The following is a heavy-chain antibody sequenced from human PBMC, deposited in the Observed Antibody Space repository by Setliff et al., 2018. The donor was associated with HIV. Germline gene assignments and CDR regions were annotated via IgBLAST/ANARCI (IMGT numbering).Heavy chain of an antibody. D-gene: IGHD3-3*01. V-gene: IGHV3-48*01. J-gene: IGHJ4*02. CDR3: ARVNTIFGVIIPFDY. CDR2: ISASGGST. CDR1: GFTFSSYS. Sequence: PGGSLRLSCAASGFTFSSYSMNWVRQAPGKGLEWVSYISASGGSTYYADSVKGRFTISRDKSKNTLYLQMNSLRAEDTAVYYCARVNTIFGVIIPFDYWGQGTLVTVAS.